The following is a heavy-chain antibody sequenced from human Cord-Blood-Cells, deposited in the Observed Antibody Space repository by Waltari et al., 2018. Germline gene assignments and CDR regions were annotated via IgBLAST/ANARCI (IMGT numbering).Heavy chain of an antibody. J-gene: IGHJ4*02. D-gene: IGHD7-27*01. CDR3: ARDHTGD. Sequence: QVQLQQWGAGLLKPSETLSLTCAVYGGSFSGYYWSWIRQPPGKGLEWIGEINHSGSTKHNPSLKSRVTISVDTSKNQFSLKLSSVTAADTAVYYCARDHTGDWGQGTLVTVSS. V-gene: IGHV4-34*01. CDR1: GGSFSGYY. CDR2: INHSGST.